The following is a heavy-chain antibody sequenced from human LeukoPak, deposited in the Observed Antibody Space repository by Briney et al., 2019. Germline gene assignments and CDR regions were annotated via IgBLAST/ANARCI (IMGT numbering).Heavy chain of an antibody. CDR3: ASGNDYRPDY. CDR2: NDTSDSYT. V-gene: IGHV5-10-1*01. D-gene: IGHD5-12*01. J-gene: IGHJ4*02. Sequence: GESLRISCKASGYRFTSYWITWRRQMPGKGLEWMGRNDTSDSYTKYNPSFQSHITISAEKANSNGYLQWSNLKASDTAMYYCASGNDYRPDYWGQGTLVTVSS. CDR1: GYRFTSYW.